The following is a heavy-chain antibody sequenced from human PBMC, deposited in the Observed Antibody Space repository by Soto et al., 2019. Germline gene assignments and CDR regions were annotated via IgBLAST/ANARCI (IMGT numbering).Heavy chain of an antibody. CDR3: ARDPRLGYCTNGVCDAFDI. D-gene: IGHD2-8*01. V-gene: IGHV1-18*01. Sequence: GASVKVSCKASGYTFITYGITWVRQAPGQGLEWMGWISTYNGNTNYIQKLQGRVTMTTDTSTSTAYMELRSLRSDDTAVYYCARDPRLGYCTNGVCDAFDIWGQGTMVTVS. CDR1: GYTFITYG. J-gene: IGHJ3*02. CDR2: ISTYNGNT.